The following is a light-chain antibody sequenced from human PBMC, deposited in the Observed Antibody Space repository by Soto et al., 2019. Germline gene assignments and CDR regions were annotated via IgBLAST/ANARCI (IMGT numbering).Light chain of an antibody. J-gene: IGKJ1*01. CDR2: DAS. Sequence: DIQMTQSPSTLSGSVGDRVTITCRASQTISSWLAWYQQKPGKAPKLIIYDASSLESGVPSRFSGSGSGTEFTLTISSLQPEDFATYYCQQYNRYSRTYGQGTKVDIK. CDR1: QTISSW. V-gene: IGKV1-5*01. CDR3: QQYNRYSRT.